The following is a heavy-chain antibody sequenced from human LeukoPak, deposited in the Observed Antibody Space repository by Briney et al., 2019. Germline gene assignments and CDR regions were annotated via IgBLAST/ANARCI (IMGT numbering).Heavy chain of an antibody. J-gene: IGHJ5*02. CDR3: AKGHSSGWPTPDWFDP. D-gene: IGHD6-19*01. Sequence: TGGSLRLSCAASGFTFSSYAMSWVRQAPGKGLEWVSAISGSGGSTYYADSVKGRFTISRDNSKNTLHLQMNSLRAEDTAVYYCAKGHSSGWPTPDWFDPWGQGTLVTVSS. CDR2: ISGSGGST. CDR1: GFTFSSYA. V-gene: IGHV3-23*01.